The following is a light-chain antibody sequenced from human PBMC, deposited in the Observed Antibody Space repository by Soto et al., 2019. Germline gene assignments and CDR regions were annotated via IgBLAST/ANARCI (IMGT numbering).Light chain of an antibody. CDR3: QSYDSSLNRV. Sequence: SLVSQPPSVSWAPGQRITISFTGGSSNTGAIYDVHWYRQVPGTAPKLLMSGDNTRPSGVADRFSGSKSGTSASLAITRLQAEDEADYYCQSYDSSLNRVFGTGTKVTVL. CDR1: SSNTGAIYD. V-gene: IGLV1-40*01. J-gene: IGLJ1*01. CDR2: GDN.